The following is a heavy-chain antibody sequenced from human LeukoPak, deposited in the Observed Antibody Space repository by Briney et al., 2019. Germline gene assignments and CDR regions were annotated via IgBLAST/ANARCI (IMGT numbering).Heavy chain of an antibody. CDR3: ARDLRYCGGDCPADY. Sequence: ASVKVSCKASGYTFTGYYMHWVRQAPGQGLEWMGWISAYNGNTNYAQKLQGRVTMTTDTSTSTAYMELRSLRSDDTAVYYCARDLRYCGGDCPADYWGQGTLVTVSS. D-gene: IGHD2-21*02. J-gene: IGHJ4*02. CDR1: GYTFTGYY. V-gene: IGHV1-18*04. CDR2: ISAYNGNT.